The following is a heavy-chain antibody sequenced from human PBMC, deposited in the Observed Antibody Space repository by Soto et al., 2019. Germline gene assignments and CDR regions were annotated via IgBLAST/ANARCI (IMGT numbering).Heavy chain of an antibody. CDR3: ARTRCCSGWYADFDY. V-gene: IGHV3-7*01. CDR2: IKQDGSEK. D-gene: IGHD6-19*01. CDR1: GFTFSSYW. J-gene: IGHJ4*02. Sequence: GGSLRLSCAASGFTFSSYWMSWVRQAPGKGLEWVANIKQDGSEKYYVDSVKGRFTISRDNAKNSLYLQMNSLRAEDTAVYYCARTRCCSGWYADFDYWGQGTLVTVSS.